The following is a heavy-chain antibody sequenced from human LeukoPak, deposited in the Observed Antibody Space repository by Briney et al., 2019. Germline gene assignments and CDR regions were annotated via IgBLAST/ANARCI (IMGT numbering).Heavy chain of an antibody. CDR2: IYSSGSA. Sequence: SETLSLTCTVSGDSISIHYWSWVRQPAGKGLEWIGRIYSSGSANYNPSLKNRANMSVDTSKNQFSLNLTSVTAADTAVYYCARTRGGDYAHFDYWGQGTLVTVSS. V-gene: IGHV4-4*07. J-gene: IGHJ4*02. CDR1: GDSISIHY. D-gene: IGHD4-17*01. CDR3: ARTRGGDYAHFDY.